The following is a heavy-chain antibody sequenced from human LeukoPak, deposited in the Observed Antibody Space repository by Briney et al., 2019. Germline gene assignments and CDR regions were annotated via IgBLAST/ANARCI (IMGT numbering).Heavy chain of an antibody. CDR1: GYTFTDFY. V-gene: IGHV1-2*02. Sequence: ASVNVSCKASGYTFTDFYIHWVRQAPGQGLEWVGWINPNTGGSNYEQKFQGRIILTRDTSISTAYMELSRLRFDDTALYYCARLSTVNSRDWSDPWGQGTLVTVSS. J-gene: IGHJ5*02. CDR3: ARLSTVNSRDWSDP. D-gene: IGHD4-17*01. CDR2: INPNTGGS.